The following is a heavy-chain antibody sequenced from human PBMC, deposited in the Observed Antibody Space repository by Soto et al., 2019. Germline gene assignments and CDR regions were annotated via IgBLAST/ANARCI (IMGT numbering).Heavy chain of an antibody. CDR2: ISSSSSYI. V-gene: IGHV3-21*01. D-gene: IGHD3-10*01. CDR3: ASWDYYGSGSASYYYYYMDV. J-gene: IGHJ6*03. Sequence: GGSLRLSCAASGFTFSSYSMNWVRQAPGKGLEWVSSISSSSSYIYYADSVKGRFTISRDNAKNSLYLQMNSLRAEDTAVYYCASWDYYGSGSASYYYYYMDVWGKGTTVTVSS. CDR1: GFTFSSYS.